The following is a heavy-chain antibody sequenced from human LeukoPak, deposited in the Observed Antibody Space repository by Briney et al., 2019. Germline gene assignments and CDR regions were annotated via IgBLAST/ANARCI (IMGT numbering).Heavy chain of an antibody. CDR3: ASVYYYDSSGPKQIDY. V-gene: IGHV1-69*04. J-gene: IGHJ4*02. CDR2: IIPILGIA. D-gene: IGHD3-22*01. CDR1: GGTFSSYA. Sequence: SVKVSCKASGGTFSSYAISWARQAPGQGLEWMGRIIPILGIANYAQKFQGRVTITADKSTSTAYMELSSLRSEDTAVYYCASVYYYDSSGPKQIDYWGQGTLVTVSS.